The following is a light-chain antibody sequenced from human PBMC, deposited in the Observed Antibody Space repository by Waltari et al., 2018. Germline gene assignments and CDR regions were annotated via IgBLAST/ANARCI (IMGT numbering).Light chain of an antibody. CDR2: QDN. CDR3: QTYDGTTIL. V-gene: IGLV3-1*01. J-gene: IGLJ2*01. Sequence: NYASLCQQRRGQSPVLVIHQDNTRPSVIPERFSGSGSGTTATLTISGNQVGDEADYYCQTYDGTTILFGGGTKLTVL. CDR1: NY.